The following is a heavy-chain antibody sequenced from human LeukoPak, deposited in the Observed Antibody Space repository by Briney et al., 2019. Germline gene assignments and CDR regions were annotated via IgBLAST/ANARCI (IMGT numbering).Heavy chain of an antibody. CDR2: IIPIFGTA. V-gene: IGHV1-69*01. Sequence: SVKVSCKASGGTFSSYAISWVRQAPGQGLEWMGGIIPIFGTANYAQKFQGRVTITADESTSTAYMELSSLRSEDTAVYYCARVGQWEGAWAYWGQGTLVTVS. CDR3: ARVGQWEGAWAY. D-gene: IGHD1-26*01. J-gene: IGHJ4*02. CDR1: GGTFSSYA.